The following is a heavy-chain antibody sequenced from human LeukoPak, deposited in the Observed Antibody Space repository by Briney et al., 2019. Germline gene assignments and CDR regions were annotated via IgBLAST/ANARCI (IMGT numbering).Heavy chain of an antibody. Sequence: GASVTVSCTASGYTFTSYYMHWVRQAPGQGLEWMGIINPSGGSTSYAQKFQGRVTMTRDTSTSTVYMELSSLRSEDTAVYYCARDLYGDYEELDYWGQGTLVTVSS. D-gene: IGHD4-17*01. CDR3: ARDLYGDYEELDY. J-gene: IGHJ4*02. CDR2: INPSGGST. CDR1: GYTFTSYY. V-gene: IGHV1-46*01.